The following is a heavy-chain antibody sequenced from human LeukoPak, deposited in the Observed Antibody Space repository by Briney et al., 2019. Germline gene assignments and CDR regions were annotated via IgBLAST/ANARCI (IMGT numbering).Heavy chain of an antibody. D-gene: IGHD2-15*01. V-gene: IGHV4-39*02. CDR2: IYYSGST. CDR3: ARDRGPVVVVEALNWFDP. CDR1: GGSISSSSYY. J-gene: IGHJ5*02. Sequence: PSETLSLTCTVSGGSISSSSYYWGWIRQPPGKGLEWIGSIYYSGSTYYNPSLKSRVTISVDTSKNQFSLKLSSVTAADTAVYYCARDRGPVVVVEALNWFDPWGQGTLVTVSS.